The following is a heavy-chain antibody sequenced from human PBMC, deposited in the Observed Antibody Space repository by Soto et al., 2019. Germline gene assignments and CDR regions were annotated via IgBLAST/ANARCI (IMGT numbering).Heavy chain of an antibody. Sequence: SVKVSCKASGGTFSSYAISWVRQAPGQGLEWMGGIIPISGTANYAQKFQGRVTITADESTSTAYMELSSLRSEDTAVYYCARVRWGVGSDYYGMYVWGQGTTVTVSS. V-gene: IGHV1-69*13. D-gene: IGHD3-10*01. CDR3: ARVRWGVGSDYYGMYV. J-gene: IGHJ6*02. CDR1: GGTFSSYA. CDR2: IIPISGTA.